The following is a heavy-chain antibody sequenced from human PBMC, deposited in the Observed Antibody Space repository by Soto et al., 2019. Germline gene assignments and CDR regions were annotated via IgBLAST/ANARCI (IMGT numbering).Heavy chain of an antibody. D-gene: IGHD3-16*02. CDR1: GFTFSSYA. Sequence: EVQLLESGGGLEQPGGSLRLSCAASGFTFSSYAMSWVRQAPGKGLQWVSGIEIGGKTYYADSVMGRFTISRDNSKNTLPLQMNSLRAEDTAVYCCATRGGYRSDIPLGHDAVDIGGQGTKVTVSS. J-gene: IGHJ3*02. V-gene: IGHV3-23*01. CDR2: IEIGGKT. CDR3: ATRGGYRSDIPLGHDAVDI.